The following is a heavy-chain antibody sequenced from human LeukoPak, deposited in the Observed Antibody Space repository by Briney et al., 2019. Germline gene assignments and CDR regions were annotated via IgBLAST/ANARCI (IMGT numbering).Heavy chain of an antibody. CDR1: GFSFSGHS. CDR2: VSDGSTPT. V-gene: IGHV3-48*04. CDR3: ARNKRATQYYFDY. J-gene: IGHJ4*02. Sequence: PEGSLRLSCAASGFSFSGHSMNWVRQAPGRGLEWVAFVSDGSTPTYYADSVRGRFTISRDNAENSLYLQMNSLRAEDTAVYYCARNKRATQYYFDYWGQGTLVTVSS.